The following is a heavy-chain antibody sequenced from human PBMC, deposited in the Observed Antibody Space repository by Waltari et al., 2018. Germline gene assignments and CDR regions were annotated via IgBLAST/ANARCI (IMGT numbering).Heavy chain of an antibody. CDR3: ARDLGAMKVTSALEI. J-gene: IGHJ3*02. Sequence: QVQLVQSGAEVKRPGSSVKVSCRASGGIFTNYAISWVRQAPGQGLEWMGGIIPIFGTANSAQKFQGRLTITSDESTSTAYMELSRLRPEDTAVYFCARDLGAMKVTSALEIWGQGTRVTVSS. D-gene: IGHD3-10*01. V-gene: IGHV1-69*05. CDR2: IIPIFGTA. CDR1: GGIFTNYA.